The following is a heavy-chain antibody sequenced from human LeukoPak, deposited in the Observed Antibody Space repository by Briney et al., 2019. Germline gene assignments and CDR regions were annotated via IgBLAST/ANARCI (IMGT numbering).Heavy chain of an antibody. J-gene: IGHJ4*02. CDR2: IHYSGNT. Sequence: PSETLSLTCAVYGGSFSGYYWGWIRQSPGKGLEWIGSIHYSGNTYSNPSLKSRVTISVDTSKNQFSLKVRSVTAADTAVYYCARQWDYWGQGTLVTVSS. CDR3: ARQWDY. CDR1: GGSFSGYY. V-gene: IGHV4-39*01.